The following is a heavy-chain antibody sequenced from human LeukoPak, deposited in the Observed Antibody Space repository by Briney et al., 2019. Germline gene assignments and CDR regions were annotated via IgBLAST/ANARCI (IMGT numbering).Heavy chain of an antibody. J-gene: IGHJ4*02. V-gene: IGHV5-51*01. CDR2: VFPLDSDT. CDR1: GYNFPTYW. D-gene: IGHD5-24*01. Sequence: GESLKISCKGSGYNFPTYWIGWVRQMPGRGLEWMGQVFPLDSDTTYSPTFQGQVTISADTSTGTAHLQWSSLKASDTAIYYCTAFNRDGYRNFDSWGQGTLVTVSS. CDR3: TAFNRDGYRNFDS.